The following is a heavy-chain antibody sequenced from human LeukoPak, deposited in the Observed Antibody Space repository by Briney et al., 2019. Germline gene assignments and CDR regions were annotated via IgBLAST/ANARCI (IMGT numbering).Heavy chain of an antibody. V-gene: IGHV4-59*01. CDR1: GGSISSYY. CDR2: IYYSGST. J-gene: IGHJ4*02. D-gene: IGHD6-13*01. CDR3: ARVVWSSSWYFGY. Sequence: PSETLSLTCTVSGGSISSYYWSWIRQPPGKGLEWIGYIYYSGSTNYNPSLKSRVTISVDTSKNQFSLKLSSVTAADTAVYYCARVVWSSSWYFGYWGQGTLVTVSS.